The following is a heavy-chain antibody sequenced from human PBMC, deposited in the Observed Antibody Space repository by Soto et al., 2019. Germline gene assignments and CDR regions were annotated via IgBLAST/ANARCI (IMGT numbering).Heavy chain of an antibody. CDR3: VTEGEYFVKAETHVHYSAMDY. D-gene: IGHD2-21*01. V-gene: IGHV3-23*01. J-gene: IGHJ4*01. Sequence: GGSLRLSCAASGFTFSSYAMNWVRQAPGKGLEWVAGISGSGGSTYYADSVKGRFTISRDNSKNTLYLQMNNLRAEDTAIYYYVTEGEYFVKAETHVHYSAMDYWGLGTLVTVSS. CDR1: GFTFSSYA. CDR2: ISGSGGST.